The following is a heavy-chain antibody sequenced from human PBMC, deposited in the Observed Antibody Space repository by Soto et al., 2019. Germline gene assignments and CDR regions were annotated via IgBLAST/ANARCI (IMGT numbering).Heavy chain of an antibody. J-gene: IGHJ4*02. D-gene: IGHD2-15*01. CDR2: ISSYNGKT. CDR1: GYTFTTYG. Sequence: AAVKVSCKASGYTFTTYGISWVRQAPGQGLEWMGWISSYNGKTNYAEKLQGRVTMTTDTSTSTVYMEMRSLRSDDTAVYYCARGADGGNHHYWGQGTLVTVSS. V-gene: IGHV1-18*04. CDR3: ARGADGGNHHY.